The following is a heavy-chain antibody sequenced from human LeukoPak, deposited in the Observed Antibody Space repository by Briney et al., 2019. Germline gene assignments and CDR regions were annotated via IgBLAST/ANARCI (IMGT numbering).Heavy chain of an antibody. D-gene: IGHD3-22*01. CDR2: ISYDGSNK. CDR1: GFTFSSYA. CDR3: ARGRYYYDSSGYPFDY. V-gene: IGHV3-30-3*01. J-gene: IGHJ4*02. Sequence: GGSLRLSCAASGFTFSSYAMHWVRQAPGKGLEWVAVISYDGSNKYYADSVKGRFTISRDNSKNTLYLQMNSLRAEDTAVYYCARGRYYYDSSGYPFDYRGQGTLVTVSS.